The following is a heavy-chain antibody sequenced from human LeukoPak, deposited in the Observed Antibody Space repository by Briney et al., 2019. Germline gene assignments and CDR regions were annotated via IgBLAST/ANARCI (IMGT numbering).Heavy chain of an antibody. V-gene: IGHV4-59*08. Sequence: PSETLSLTCTVSDGSMSGYYWSWIRQPPGKGLEWIGYIYYSGSTNYNPPLKRRVTISEDRSMNQFSLKLSSVTAADTAVYYCARHKSDYGDYHAHWGQGTLVTVSS. CDR3: ARHKSDYGDYHAH. D-gene: IGHD4-17*01. CDR2: IYYSGST. CDR1: DGSMSGYY. J-gene: IGHJ4*02.